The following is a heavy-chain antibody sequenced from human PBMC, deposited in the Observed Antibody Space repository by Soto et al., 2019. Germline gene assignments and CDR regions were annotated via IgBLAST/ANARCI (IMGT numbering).Heavy chain of an antibody. CDR1: GGSISSSNW. CDR2: IYHSGST. J-gene: IGHJ4*02. V-gene: IGHV4-4*02. D-gene: IGHD3-22*01. CDR3: ARTYYDSSGYPAPYY. Sequence: SETLSLTCAVSGGSISSSNWWSWVRQPLGKGLEWIGEIYHSGSTNYNPSLKSRVTISVDKSKNQFSLKLSSVTAADTAVYYCARTYYDSSGYPAPYYWGQGTLVTVSS.